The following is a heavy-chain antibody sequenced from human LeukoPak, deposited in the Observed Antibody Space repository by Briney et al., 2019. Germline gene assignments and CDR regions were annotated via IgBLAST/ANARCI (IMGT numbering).Heavy chain of an antibody. CDR3: ARDALRYFDWLFIPYFDY. V-gene: IGHV1-18*01. D-gene: IGHD3-9*01. Sequence: GASVKVSCKASGYTFTSYGISWVRQAPGQGLEWMGWISAYNGNTNYAQKLQGRVTMTTDTSTSTAYMELRSLRSDDTAVYYCARDALRYFDWLFIPYFDYWGQGTLVTVSS. CDR2: ISAYNGNT. CDR1: GYTFTSYG. J-gene: IGHJ4*02.